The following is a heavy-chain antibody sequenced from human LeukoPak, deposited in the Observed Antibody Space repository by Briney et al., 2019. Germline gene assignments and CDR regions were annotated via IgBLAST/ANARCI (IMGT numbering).Heavy chain of an antibody. CDR2: ISYDGSNK. J-gene: IGHJ4*02. CDR1: GFTFSSYA. CDR3: ARDLGTRRDY. V-gene: IGHV3-30*04. D-gene: IGHD7-27*01. Sequence: GSLRLSCAASGFTFSSYAMHWVRQAPGKGLEWVAVISYDGSNKYYADSVKGRFTISRDNSKNTLYLQMNSLRAEDTAVYYCARDLGTRRDYWGQGTLVTVSS.